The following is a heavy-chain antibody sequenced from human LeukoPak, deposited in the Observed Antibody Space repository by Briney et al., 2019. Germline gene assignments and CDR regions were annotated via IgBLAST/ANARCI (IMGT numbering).Heavy chain of an antibody. D-gene: IGHD6-13*01. CDR1: GGSFSGYY. Sequence: SETLSLTCAVYGGSFSGYYWSWIRQPPGKGLEWIGEINHSGSTNYNPSLKSRVTISVDTSKNQFSLKLSSVTAADTAVYYCARAGSSWYGSSWFDPWGQGTLVTVSS. CDR3: ARAGSSWYGSSWFDP. CDR2: INHSGST. V-gene: IGHV4-34*01. J-gene: IGHJ5*02.